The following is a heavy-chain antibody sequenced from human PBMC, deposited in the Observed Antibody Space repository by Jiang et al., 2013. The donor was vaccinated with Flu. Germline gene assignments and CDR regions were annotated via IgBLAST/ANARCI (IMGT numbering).Heavy chain of an antibody. D-gene: IGHD7-27*01. CDR3: ARDPRLGSFYFDY. CDR2: SSSSGV. Sequence: QLLESGGGLVKPGGSLRLSCATSGFTFSDYYMNWVRQAPGKGLEWISHSSSSGVYYADSVKGRFTIARDNAKNSLYLEMNSLRAEDTAVYFCARDPRLGSFYFDYWGQGTLVTVSS. CDR1: GFTFSDYY. J-gene: IGHJ4*02. V-gene: IGHV3-69-1*02.